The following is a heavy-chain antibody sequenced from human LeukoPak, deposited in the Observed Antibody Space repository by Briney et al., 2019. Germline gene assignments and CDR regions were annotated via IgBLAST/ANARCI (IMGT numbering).Heavy chain of an antibody. J-gene: IGHJ4*02. CDR3: AKDRRAGSYDY. D-gene: IGHD3-10*01. Sequence: WIRQPPGKGLEWVSSISGSDGSTYYADSVKGRFTISRDNSKNTLYLQMNSLRAEDTAVYYCAKDRRAGSYDYWGQGTLVTVSS. V-gene: IGHV3-23*01. CDR2: ISGSDGST.